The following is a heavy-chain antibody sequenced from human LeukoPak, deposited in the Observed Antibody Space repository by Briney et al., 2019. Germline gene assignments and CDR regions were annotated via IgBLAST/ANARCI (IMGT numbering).Heavy chain of an antibody. V-gene: IGHV4-39*01. D-gene: IGHD2-15*01. Sequence: KASETLSLTCTVSGGSISSSSYYWGWIRQPPGKGLEWIGSIYYSGSTYYNPSLKSRVTISVDTSKNQFSLKLSSVTAADTAVYYCARHECGGSCPYWYFDLWGRGTLVTVSS. CDR2: IYYSGST. CDR3: ARHECGGSCPYWYFDL. CDR1: GGSISSSSYY. J-gene: IGHJ2*01.